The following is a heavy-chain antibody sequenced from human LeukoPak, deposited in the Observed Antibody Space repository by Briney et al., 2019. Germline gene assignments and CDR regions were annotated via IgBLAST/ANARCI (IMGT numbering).Heavy chain of an antibody. CDR1: GFPFSSHW. CDR3: ARDVGITMVRGVIPENY. CDR2: ISSSSSYI. J-gene: IGHJ4*02. D-gene: IGHD3-10*01. Sequence: GGSLRLSCAASGFPFSSHWLSWFRQSPGKGLEWVSSISSSSSYIYYADSVKGRFIISRDNAKNSLYLQMNSLRAEDTAVYYCARDVGITMVRGVIPENYWGQGTLVTVSS. V-gene: IGHV3-21*01.